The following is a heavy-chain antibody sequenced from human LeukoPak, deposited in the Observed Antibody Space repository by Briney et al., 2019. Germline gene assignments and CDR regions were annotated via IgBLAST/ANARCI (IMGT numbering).Heavy chain of an antibody. CDR2: INSNSGGT. CDR3: ARVRRPEYSSSPYYYYMDV. D-gene: IGHD6-6*01. CDR1: GYTFTGYY. Sequence: ASVKVSCKASGYTFTGYYMHWVRQAPGQGLEWMGWINSNSGGTNYAQKFQGRVTMTRDTSTTTAYMELNRLRSDDTAVYYCARVRRPEYSSSPYYYYMDVWGKGTTVTVSS. V-gene: IGHV1-2*02. J-gene: IGHJ6*03.